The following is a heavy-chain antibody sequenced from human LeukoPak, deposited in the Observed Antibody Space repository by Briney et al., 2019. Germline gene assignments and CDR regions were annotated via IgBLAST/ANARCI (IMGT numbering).Heavy chain of an antibody. Sequence: GGSLRLSCAASGFTVSSNYMSWVRQGPGKGLEWVSSISSSSSYIYYADSVMGRFTISRDNAKNSLYLQMNSLRAEDTAVYYCARDFNYDMDVWGQGTTVTVSS. J-gene: IGHJ6*02. CDR1: GFTVSSNY. V-gene: IGHV3-21*01. CDR2: ISSSSSYI. CDR3: ARDFNYDMDV.